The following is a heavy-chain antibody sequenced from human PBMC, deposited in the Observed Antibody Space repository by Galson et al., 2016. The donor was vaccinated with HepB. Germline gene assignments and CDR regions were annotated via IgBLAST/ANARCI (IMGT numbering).Heavy chain of an antibody. J-gene: IGHJ4*02. V-gene: IGHV3-23*01. CDR1: GFTFSTYA. CDR2: VSATGGTT. CDR3: VKESPVRGNHFEY. Sequence: SLRLSCAASGFTFSTYAMTWVRQAPGKGLEWVSAVSATGGTTYYGESVKGRFTISRDNSKNTLYLPMNSLRAEDTAVYYCVKESPVRGNHFEYWGQGTLVTVSS. D-gene: IGHD3-16*01.